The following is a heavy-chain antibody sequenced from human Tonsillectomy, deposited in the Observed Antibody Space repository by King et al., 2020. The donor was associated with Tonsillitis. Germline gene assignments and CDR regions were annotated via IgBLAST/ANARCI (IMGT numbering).Heavy chain of an antibody. J-gene: IGHJ3*02. Sequence: VQLVESGAEVKKPGASVKVSCEASGNTFTSYDVNWVRQATGQGLEWMGWMNPNIGNTGDAQKFQGRVTMTRNTSISTAYMELNSLRYEDTAVYYCARGGRFYDGGGKYYVAALDTWGQGTMVTVSS. CDR2: MNPNIGNT. CDR1: GNTFTSYD. CDR3: ARGGRFYDGGGKYYVAALDT. V-gene: IGHV1-8*01. D-gene: IGHD3-22*01.